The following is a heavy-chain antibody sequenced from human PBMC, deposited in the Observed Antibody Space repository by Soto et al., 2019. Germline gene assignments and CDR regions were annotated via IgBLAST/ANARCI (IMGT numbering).Heavy chain of an antibody. CDR3: VKSMDLRVCAFKVDY. D-gene: IGHD3-10*01. J-gene: IGHJ4*02. CDR2: ISSDGSYD. CDR1: GFTFSNYG. Sequence: QVQVVESGGGVGQPGRSLRLSCAASGFTFSNYGMHWVRQAPGKGLEWVAVISSDGSYDYYGDSVKSRFTVSRDNSKNTLYVQMDSLRAEDTAVYYCVKSMDLRVCAFKVDYCGQGTLVTVSS. V-gene: IGHV3-30*18.